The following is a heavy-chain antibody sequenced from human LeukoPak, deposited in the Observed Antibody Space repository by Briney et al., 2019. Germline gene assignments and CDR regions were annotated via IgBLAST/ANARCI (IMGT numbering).Heavy chain of an antibody. CDR1: GFTFSSYW. CDR3: ARAKSGQQLFPIYYYYYYMDV. J-gene: IGHJ6*03. D-gene: IGHD6-13*01. V-gene: IGHV3-7*01. Sequence: GGSLRLSCAASGFTFSSYWMSWVRQAPGKGLEWVANIKQDGSEKYYVDSVKGRFTISRDNAKNSLYLQMNSLRAEDTAVYYCARAKSGQQLFPIYYYYYYMDVWGKGTTVTVSS. CDR2: IKQDGSEK.